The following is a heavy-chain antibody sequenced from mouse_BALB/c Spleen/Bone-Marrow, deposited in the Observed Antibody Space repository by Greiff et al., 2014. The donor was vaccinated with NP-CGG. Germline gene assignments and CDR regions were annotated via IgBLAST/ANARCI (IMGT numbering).Heavy chain of an antibody. Sequence: EVQVVESGAELVKPGASVKLSCTASGFNIKDTYMHWVKQRPEQGLEWIGRIDPANGNTKYDPKFQGKATITADTSSNTAYLQLSSLTSEDTAVYYCATYYYGSSWGFAYWGQGTLVTVSA. CDR3: ATYYYGSSWGFAY. D-gene: IGHD1-1*01. V-gene: IGHV14-3*02. CDR2: IDPANGNT. CDR1: GFNIKDTY. J-gene: IGHJ3*01.